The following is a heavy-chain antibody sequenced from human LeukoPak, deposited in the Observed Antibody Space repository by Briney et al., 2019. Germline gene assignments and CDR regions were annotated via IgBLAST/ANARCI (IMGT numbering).Heavy chain of an antibody. CDR3: ARDQVLWGAAAGSKGDAFDI. J-gene: IGHJ3*02. CDR1: GYTFTGYY. CDR2: INPNSGGT. V-gene: IGHV1-2*02. D-gene: IGHD6-13*01. Sequence: GASVKVSCKASGYTFTGYYMHWVRQAPGQGLEWMGWINPNSGGTNYAQKFQGSVTMTRDTSISTAYMELSRLTSDDTAVYYCARDQVLWGAAAGSKGDAFDIWGQGTMVTVSS.